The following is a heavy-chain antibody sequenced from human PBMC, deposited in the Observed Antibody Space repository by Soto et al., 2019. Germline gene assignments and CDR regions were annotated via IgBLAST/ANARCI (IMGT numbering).Heavy chain of an antibody. V-gene: IGHV3-23*01. J-gene: IGHJ4*02. CDR2: ISGSGGST. CDR3: ATRPPIVVVVAALSDYFDY. CDR1: GFTFSSYA. D-gene: IGHD2-15*01. Sequence: EVQLLESGGGLVQPGGSLRLSCAASGFTFSSYAMSWVRQAPGKGLEWVSAISGSGGSTYYADSVKGRFTISRDNSKNTLYLQMNSLRAEDTAVYYCATRPPIVVVVAALSDYFDYWGQGTLVTVSS.